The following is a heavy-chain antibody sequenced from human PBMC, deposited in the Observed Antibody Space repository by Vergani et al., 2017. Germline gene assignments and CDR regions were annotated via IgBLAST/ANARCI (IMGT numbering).Heavy chain of an antibody. CDR2: ISGSGGST. CDR1: GFTFSSYA. V-gene: IGHV3-23*01. J-gene: IGHJ6*02. D-gene: IGHD3-22*01. Sequence: EVQLLESGGGLVQPGGSLRLSCAASGFTFSSYAMSWVRQAPGKGLEWVSAISGSGGSTYYADSVKGRFTISRDNSKNTLYLQMNSLRAEETAVYYCAREEVVDNYYYYGMDVWGQGTTVTVSS. CDR3: AREEVVDNYYYYGMDV.